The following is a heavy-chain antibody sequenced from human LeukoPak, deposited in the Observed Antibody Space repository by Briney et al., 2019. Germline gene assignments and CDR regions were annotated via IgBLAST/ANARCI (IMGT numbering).Heavy chain of an antibody. V-gene: IGHV1-69*13. Sequence: SVKVSCKASGGTFSSYAISWVRQAPGQGLEWMGGIIPIFGTANYAQKFQGRVTITADESTSAAYMELSSLRSEDTAVYYCARELNQAELLWFGESRTAFWFDPWGQGTLVTVSS. CDR2: IIPIFGTA. J-gene: IGHJ5*02. CDR1: GGTFSSYA. CDR3: ARELNQAELLWFGESRTAFWFDP. D-gene: IGHD3-10*01.